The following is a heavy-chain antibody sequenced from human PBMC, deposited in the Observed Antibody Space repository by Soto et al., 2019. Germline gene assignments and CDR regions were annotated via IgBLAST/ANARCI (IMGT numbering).Heavy chain of an antibody. D-gene: IGHD5-18*01. J-gene: IGHJ6*02. CDR3: ARDLDGYSYGGLHYYYGMDA. V-gene: IGHV1-69*13. CDR2: IIPIFGTA. CDR1: GGTFSSYA. Sequence: ASVKVSCKASGGTFSSYAISWVRQAPGQGLEWTGGIIPIFGTANYAQKFQGRVTITADESTSTAYMELSSLRSEDTAVYYCARDLDGYSYGGLHYYYGMDAWGQGTTVTVSS.